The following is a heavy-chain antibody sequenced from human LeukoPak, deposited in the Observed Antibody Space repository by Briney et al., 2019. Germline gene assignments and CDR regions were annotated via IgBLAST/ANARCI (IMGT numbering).Heavy chain of an antibody. CDR1: GYSISSSDW. Sequence: PSETLSLTCAVSGYSISSSDWWGWIRQPPGKGLEWIGYIYYTGRTYYSPSLKSRVIMSLDTSKRQFSLSLNSVTAVDTAVYYCARSQATAIGVPIFGGESFDIWGQGTVVTVSS. J-gene: IGHJ3*02. CDR2: IYYTGRT. D-gene: IGHD3-22*01. V-gene: IGHV4-28*01. CDR3: ARSQATAIGVPIFGGESFDI.